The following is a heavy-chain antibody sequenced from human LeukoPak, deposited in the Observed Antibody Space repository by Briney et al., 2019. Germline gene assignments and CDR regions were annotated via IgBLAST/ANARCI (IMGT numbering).Heavy chain of an antibody. J-gene: IGHJ6*03. V-gene: IGHV4-59*01. D-gene: IGHD3-9*01. Sequence: SETLSLTCTVSGSSISSYYWSWIRQPPGKGLEWIGYIYYSGSTNYNPSLKSRVTISVDTSKNQFSLKLSSVTAADTAVYYCAGGYYDIPGPSNCMDVWGKGTTVTVSS. CDR1: GSSISSYY. CDR3: AGGYYDIPGPSNCMDV. CDR2: IYYSGST.